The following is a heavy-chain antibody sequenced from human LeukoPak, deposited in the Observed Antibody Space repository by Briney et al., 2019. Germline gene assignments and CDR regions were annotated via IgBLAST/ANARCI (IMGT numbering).Heavy chain of an antibody. CDR1: GFTFSGSA. CDR2: IRSKASNYAT. D-gene: IGHD5-24*01. Sequence: GGSLRLSCAASGFTFSGSAMHWVRQASGKGLEWVGRIRSKASNYATAYDASVKGRFTISRDDSKNTAYLQMNSLTTEDTAVYYCTRLGEVDTIVAKSAFDIWGQGTMVTVSS. J-gene: IGHJ3*02. V-gene: IGHV3-73*01. CDR3: TRLGEVDTIVAKSAFDI.